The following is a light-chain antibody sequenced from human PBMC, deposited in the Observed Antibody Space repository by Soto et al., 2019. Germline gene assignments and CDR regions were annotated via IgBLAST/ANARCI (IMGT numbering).Light chain of an antibody. J-gene: IGLJ1*01. CDR3: PVWDSSSDHHV. V-gene: IGLV3-21*02. CDR2: ADS. Sequence: SYELTQPPSVSVAPGQTARITCGGNNVGSKSVHWYQQKPGRAPVLVVYADSDRPSGIPERFSGSNSGNTATLTISRVEAGDEADYYCPVWDSSSDHHVFGTGTKVTVL. CDR1: NVGSKS.